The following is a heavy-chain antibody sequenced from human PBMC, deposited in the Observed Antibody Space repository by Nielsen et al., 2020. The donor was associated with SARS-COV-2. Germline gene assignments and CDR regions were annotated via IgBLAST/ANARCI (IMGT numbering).Heavy chain of an antibody. CDR2: IGTAGDT. Sequence: GESLKISCAASGFTFSSYDMHWVRQATGKGLEWVSAIGTAGDTYYPGSVKGRFTISRENAKNPLYLQMNSLRAGDTAVYYCARDRSLDVWGQGTTVTVSS. CDR3: ARDRSLDV. J-gene: IGHJ6*02. CDR1: GFTFSSYD. V-gene: IGHV3-13*01.